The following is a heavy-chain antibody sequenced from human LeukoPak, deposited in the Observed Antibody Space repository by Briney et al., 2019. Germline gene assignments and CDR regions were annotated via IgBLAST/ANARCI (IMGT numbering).Heavy chain of an antibody. CDR3: ARVGPYYYDSSGYPSA. J-gene: IGHJ4*02. V-gene: IGHV4-34*01. D-gene: IGHD3-22*01. Sequence: SETLSLTCAVYGGSFSGYYWSWIRQPPGKGLEWIGEINHSGSTNYNPSLKSRVTISVDTSKNQFSLKLSSVTAADTAVYYCARVGPYYYDSSGYPSAWGQGTLVTVSS. CDR1: GGSFSGYY. CDR2: INHSGST.